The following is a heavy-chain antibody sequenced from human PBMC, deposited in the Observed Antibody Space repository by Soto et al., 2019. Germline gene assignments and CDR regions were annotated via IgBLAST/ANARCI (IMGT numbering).Heavy chain of an antibody. CDR3: ARLEFLWFGELSCMDV. V-gene: IGHV1-18*01. CDR2: ISAYNGNT. J-gene: IGHJ6*02. D-gene: IGHD3-10*01. CDR1: GYTFTSYG. Sequence: ASEKASSKASGYTFTSYGISWVRQAPGQGLEWMGWISAYNGNTNYAQKLQGRVTMTTDTSTSTAYMEQRSLRSDDTAVYYCARLEFLWFGELSCMDVRGQGTTVTVSS.